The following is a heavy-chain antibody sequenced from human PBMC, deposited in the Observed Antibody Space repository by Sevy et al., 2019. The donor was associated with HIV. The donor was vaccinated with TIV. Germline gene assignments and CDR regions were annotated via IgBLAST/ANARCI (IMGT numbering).Heavy chain of an antibody. CDR2: ISSSSSYI. V-gene: IGHV3-21*01. CDR3: ATVVVVPAAPDY. D-gene: IGHD2-2*01. J-gene: IGHJ4*02. CDR1: GFTFSSYS. Sequence: GGSLRLSCAASGFTFSSYSMNWVRQAPGKGLEWVSSISSSSSYIYYADSVKGRFTISRDNAKNSLYLQMNSLRAEDTAVYYCATVVVVPAAPDYWGQGTLVTVSS.